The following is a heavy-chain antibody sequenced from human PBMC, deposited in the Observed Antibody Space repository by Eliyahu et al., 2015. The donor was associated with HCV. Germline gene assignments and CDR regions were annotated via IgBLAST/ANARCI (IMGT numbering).Heavy chain of an antibody. D-gene: IGHD6-13*01. CDR1: GFTFSSYS. CDR3: ARGSSSWYGY. J-gene: IGHJ4*02. V-gene: IGHV3-48*04. Sequence: EVQLVESGGGLVQPGGSLXLSCAASGFTFSSYSMNWVRQAPGKGLEXVSYXSSSSSTIYYADSVKGRFTISRDNAKNSLYLQMNSLRAEDTAVYYCARGSSSWYGYWGQGTLVTVSS. CDR2: XSSSSSTI.